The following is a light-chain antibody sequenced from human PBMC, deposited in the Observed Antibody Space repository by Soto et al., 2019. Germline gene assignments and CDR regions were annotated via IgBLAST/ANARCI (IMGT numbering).Light chain of an antibody. J-gene: IGLJ3*02. V-gene: IGLV2-8*01. CDR2: EVS. CDR3: SSYAGSNNLV. CDR1: SSEVGGYNY. Sequence: QSALTQPRSASGSPGQSVTISCTGTSSEVGGYNYVSWYQQHPGKAPKLMIYEVSKRPSGVPDPFSGSKSGNTASLTVSGLQAEDEADYYCSSYAGSNNLVFGGGTKVTVL.